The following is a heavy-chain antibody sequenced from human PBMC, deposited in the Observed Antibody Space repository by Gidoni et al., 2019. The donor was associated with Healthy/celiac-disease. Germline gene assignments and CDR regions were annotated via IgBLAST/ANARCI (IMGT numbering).Heavy chain of an antibody. CDR3: AHRSVWVLAFDI. V-gene: IGHV2-5*01. CDR1: GFSLSTSGVG. CDR2: IYWNDDK. D-gene: IGHD3-16*01. Sequence: QITLKESGPTLVKPTQTLTLTCTFSGFSLSTSGVGVGWIRQPPGKALEWLALIYWNDDKRYSPSLKSRLTITKDTSKNQVVLTMTNMDPVDTATYYCAHRSVWVLAFDIWGQGTMVTVSS. J-gene: IGHJ3*02.